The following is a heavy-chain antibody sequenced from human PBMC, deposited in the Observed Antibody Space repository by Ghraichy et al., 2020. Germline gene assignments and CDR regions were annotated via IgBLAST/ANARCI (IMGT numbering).Heavy chain of an antibody. CDR1: GYTVSSYG. CDR3: ARDASSIAARPGIDY. V-gene: IGHV1-18*04. Sequence: ASVKVSCKASGYTVSSYGISWVRQAPGQGLEWMGWISAYNGNTNYAQKLQGRVTMTTDTSTSTAYMELRSLRSDDTAVYYCARDASSIAARPGIDYWGQGTLVTVSS. CDR2: ISAYNGNT. D-gene: IGHD6-6*01. J-gene: IGHJ4*02.